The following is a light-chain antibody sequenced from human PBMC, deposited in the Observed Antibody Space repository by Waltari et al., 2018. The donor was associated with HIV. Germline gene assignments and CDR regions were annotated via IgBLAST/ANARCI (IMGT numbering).Light chain of an antibody. CDR2: NNE. J-gene: IGLJ3*02. CDR3: ASWDDKLDGWV. Sequence: QSLLPQPPSASGTPGQRVTISCSGSYSNIGSNTVNWHQQLPGPAPRALIYNNEPRPAGVPDRFSGSKSGTSASLAISGLQSEDQGDYYCASWDDKLDGWVFGGGTRLTVL. CDR1: YSNIGSNT. V-gene: IGLV1-44*01.